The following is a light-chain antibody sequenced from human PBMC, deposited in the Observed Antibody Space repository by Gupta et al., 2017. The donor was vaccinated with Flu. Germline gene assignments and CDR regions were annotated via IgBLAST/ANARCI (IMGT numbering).Light chain of an antibody. CDR1: SSDVVGYEL. J-gene: IGLJ1*01. CDR2: DVT. V-gene: IGLV2-11*01. CDR3: YSSEGNYILSV. Sequence: QSALTQPRSVSGSPGQSVTISCTGTSSDVVGYELVSWYQQHPGKAPKLMMSDVTKRPSGVPERFSGSKSGTTDSLTINGVQADDEAEYYCYSSEGNYILSVFGSGTKVSLL.